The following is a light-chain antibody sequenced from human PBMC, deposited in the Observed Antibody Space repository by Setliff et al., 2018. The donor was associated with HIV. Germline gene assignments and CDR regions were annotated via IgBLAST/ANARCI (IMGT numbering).Light chain of an antibody. J-gene: IGLJ1*01. CDR1: SSDVGVYNF. CDR3: SSYTSSNTYV. V-gene: IGLV2-14*03. Sequence: QSALTQPASVSGSPGQSITISCTGTSSDVGVYNFVSWYQQHPGKAPKLIIYDVSNRPSGVSYRFSASKSGNTASLTISGLQAEDEADHYCSSYTSSNTYVFGTGTKVTVL. CDR2: DVS.